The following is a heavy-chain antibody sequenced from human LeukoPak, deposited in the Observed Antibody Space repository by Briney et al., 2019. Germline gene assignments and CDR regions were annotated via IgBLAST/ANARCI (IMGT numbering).Heavy chain of an antibody. CDR3: ARGNYEYVWGGIDY. CDR2: IYYSGST. CDR1: GGSISSSSYY. J-gene: IGHJ4*02. Sequence: SETLSLTCTVSGGSISSSSYYWGWIRQPPVKGLEWIASIYYSGSTYYNPSLKSRVTISVDTSKNQFSLKLSSVTAADTAVYYCARGNYEYVWGGIDYWGQGTLVTVSS. D-gene: IGHD3-16*01. V-gene: IGHV4-39*01.